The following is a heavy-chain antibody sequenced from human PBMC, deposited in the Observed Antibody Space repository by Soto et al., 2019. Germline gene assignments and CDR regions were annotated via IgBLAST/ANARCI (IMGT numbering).Heavy chain of an antibody. CDR3: ARDHYDETYCSYSGIDI. D-gene: IGHD4-17*01. V-gene: IGHV1-46*01. CDR2: INPSGGST. CDR1: GYTFTSYY. Sequence: QVQLVQSGAEVKKPGASVKVSCKASGYTFTSYYMHWVRQAPGQGLELMGIINPSGGSTSYAKKFQARVNMTRDTSTSTVYIELSSLRSEDTAVDYCARDHYDETYCSYSGIDIWGQGTTVTVSS. J-gene: IGHJ6*02.